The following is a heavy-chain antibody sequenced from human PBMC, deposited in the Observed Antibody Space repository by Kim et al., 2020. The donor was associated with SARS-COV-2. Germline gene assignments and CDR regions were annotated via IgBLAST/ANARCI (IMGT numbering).Heavy chain of an antibody. CDR2: IIPIFGTA. CDR1: GGTFSSYA. Sequence: SVKVSCKASGGTFSSYAISWVRQAPGQGLEWMGGIIPIFGTATYAQKFQGRVTITADESTSTAYMELSSLRSEDTAVYYCAREGIYSGYDWCPDYWGQGTLVTVSS. CDR3: AREGIYSGYDWCPDY. D-gene: IGHD5-12*01. J-gene: IGHJ4*02. V-gene: IGHV1-69*13.